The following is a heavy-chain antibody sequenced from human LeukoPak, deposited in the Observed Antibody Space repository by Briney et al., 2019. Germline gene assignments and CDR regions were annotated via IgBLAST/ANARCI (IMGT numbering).Heavy chain of an antibody. J-gene: IGHJ4*02. CDR1: EFTFSNYW. CDR3: ARSFDS. Sequence: PGGSLRLSCTTSEFTFSNYWMHWVRQVPGKGLVWVSRIDTDGTTTDYADSVKGRFTISRDNAKNSLYLQMNSLRAEDTAVYYCARSFDSWGQGTLVTVSS. V-gene: IGHV3-74*01. CDR2: IDTDGTTT.